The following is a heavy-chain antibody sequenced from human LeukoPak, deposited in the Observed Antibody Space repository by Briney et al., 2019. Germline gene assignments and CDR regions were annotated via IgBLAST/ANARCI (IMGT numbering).Heavy chain of an antibody. D-gene: IGHD2-15*01. J-gene: IGHJ4*02. V-gene: IGHV1-69*10. CDR1: GGTFSSYA. CDR3: ARVTRACSGGSCYPDY. CDR2: IIPILGIA. Sequence: ASVTVSCKASGGTFSSYAISWVRQAPGQGLEWMGRIIPILGIANYAQKFQGRVTITADKSTSTAYMELSSLRSEDTAVYYCARVTRACSGGSCYPDYWGQGTLVTVSS.